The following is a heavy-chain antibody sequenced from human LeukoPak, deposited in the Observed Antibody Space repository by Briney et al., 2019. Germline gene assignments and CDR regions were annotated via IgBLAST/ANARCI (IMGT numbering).Heavy chain of an antibody. D-gene: IGHD6-13*01. CDR2: ISGSGGST. CDR3: AKMYSSSRSPFDY. CDR1: GFTFSSYA. J-gene: IGHJ4*02. V-gene: IGHV3-23*01. Sequence: PGGSLRLSCAASGFTFSSYAMSWVRQAPGKGLEWVSAISGSGGSTYYADSVKGRFTISRDNSKNTLFLRMNSLRAEDTAVYRCAKMYSSSRSPFDYWGQGTLVTVSS.